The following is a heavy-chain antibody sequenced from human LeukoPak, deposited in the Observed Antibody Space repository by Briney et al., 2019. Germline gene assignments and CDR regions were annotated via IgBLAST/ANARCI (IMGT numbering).Heavy chain of an antibody. V-gene: IGHV4-38-2*02. CDR2: IYHSGST. CDR1: GYSISRGYY. J-gene: IGHJ4*02. CDR3: ARESGYYYYTSGYTFDY. D-gene: IGHD3-22*01. Sequence: SETLSLTCAASGYSISRGYYWGWIRQPPGKGLEWIGSIYHSGSTNYNPSLKSRVSMSVDTSKNQFSLRLRSVTAAYTAVYYCARESGYYYYTSGYTFDYWGQGILVTVSS.